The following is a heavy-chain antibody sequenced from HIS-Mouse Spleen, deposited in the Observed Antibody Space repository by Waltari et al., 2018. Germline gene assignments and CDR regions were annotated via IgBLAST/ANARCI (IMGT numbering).Heavy chain of an antibody. J-gene: IGHJ4*02. CDR1: GGSFSGYY. Sequence: QVQLQQWGAGLLKPSETLSLTCAVYGGSFSGYYCSWIRQPPGKGLEWIGEINHSGSTNYNPSLKSRVTISVDTSKNQFSLKLSSVTAADTAVYYCARKLTGTLDYWGQGTLVTVSS. D-gene: IGHD1-7*01. CDR2: INHSGST. CDR3: ARKLTGTLDY. V-gene: IGHV4-34*01.